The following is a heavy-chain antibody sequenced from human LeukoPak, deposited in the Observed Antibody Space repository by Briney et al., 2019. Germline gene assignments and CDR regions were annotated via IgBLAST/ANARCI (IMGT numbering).Heavy chain of an antibody. CDR2: ISSSSSYI. CDR3: ARGYRGYGDSYGMDV. D-gene: IGHD5-12*01. J-gene: IGHJ6*02. CDR1: GFTFSSYS. V-gene: IGHV3-21*01. Sequence: SGGSLRLSCAASGFTFSSYSMNWVRQAPGKGLKWVSSISSSSSYIYYADAVKGRFTISRDNAKNSLYLQMNSLRAEDTAVYYCARGYRGYGDSYGMDVWGQGTTVTVSS.